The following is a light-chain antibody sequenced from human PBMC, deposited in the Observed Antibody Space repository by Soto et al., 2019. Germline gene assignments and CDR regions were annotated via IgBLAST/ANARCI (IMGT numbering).Light chain of an antibody. V-gene: IGLV1-44*01. CDR2: NNN. J-gene: IGLJ1*01. Sequence: QSVLTQPPSASGTPGQRVTISCSGSISNIGSNVIDWYQQLPGTAPKLLIYNNNQRPSGVPDRFSGSKSGTSASLAISGLQSEDEADYYCAAWDDNLSGYVFGTATKLTVL. CDR1: ISNIGSNV. CDR3: AAWDDNLSGYV.